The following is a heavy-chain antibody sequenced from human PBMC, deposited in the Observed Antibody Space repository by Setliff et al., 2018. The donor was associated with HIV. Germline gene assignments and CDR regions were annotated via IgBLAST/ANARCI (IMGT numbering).Heavy chain of an antibody. D-gene: IGHD3-16*01. CDR3: ARQTLHSYGHTGGFEY. J-gene: IGHJ4*02. CDR2: IYPDDSDA. CDR1: GSNFRTRW. Sequence: GESLKISCKVSGSNFRTRWIGWVRQTPEKGLEWMGNIYPDDSDAEYNPSFEGHVTMSVDKSITTVYLQWTSLKSSDTAIYYCARQTLHSYGHTGGFEYWGQGALVTVSS. V-gene: IGHV5-51*01.